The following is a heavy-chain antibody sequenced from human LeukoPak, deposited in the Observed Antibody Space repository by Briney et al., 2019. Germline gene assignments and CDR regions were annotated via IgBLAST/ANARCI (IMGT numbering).Heavy chain of an antibody. J-gene: IGHJ4*02. D-gene: IGHD4-17*01. CDR3: AQIIEGLDYGRY. Sequence: GASVKFSCKASGYTFSSYGISWVRQALGQGLEWMGWISAYNGNTNYAQKLQGRVTMTTDTSTSTAYMEMRSLRSDDTAVYYCAQIIEGLDYGRYWGQGTLVTVSS. CDR2: ISAYNGNT. CDR1: GYTFSSYG. V-gene: IGHV1-18*01.